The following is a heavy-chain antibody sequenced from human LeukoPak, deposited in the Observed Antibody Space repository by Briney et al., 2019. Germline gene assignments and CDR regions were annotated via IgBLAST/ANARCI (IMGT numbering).Heavy chain of an antibody. J-gene: IGHJ4*02. D-gene: IGHD3-10*01. CDR3: ARVVVRGVIKGLWDY. Sequence: ASVRVSCKASGYTFTAYFMHWVRQAPGQGLEWMGWINPNSGGTNYAQKFQGRVTMTRDTSISTAYMELSRLRSDDTAVYYCARVVVRGVIKGLWDYWGQGTLVTVSS. CDR2: INPNSGGT. CDR1: GYTFTAYF. V-gene: IGHV1-2*02.